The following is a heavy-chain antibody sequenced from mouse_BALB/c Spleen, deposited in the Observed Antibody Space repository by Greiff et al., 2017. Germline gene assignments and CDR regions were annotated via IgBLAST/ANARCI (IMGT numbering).Heavy chain of an antibody. J-gene: IGHJ4*01. CDR2: IDPYNGGT. CDR3: AGGALYAMDY. V-gene: IGHV1S135*01. Sequence: EVQGVESGPELVKPGASVKVSCKASGYAFTSYNMYWVKQSHGKSLEWIGHIDPYNGGTSYNQKFKGKATLTVDKSSSTAYMHLNSLTSEDSAVYYCAGGALYAMDYWGQGTSVTVSS. CDR1: GYAFTSYN.